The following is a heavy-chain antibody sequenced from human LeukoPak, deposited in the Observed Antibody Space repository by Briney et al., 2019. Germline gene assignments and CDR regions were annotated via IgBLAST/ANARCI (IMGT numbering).Heavy chain of an antibody. Sequence: GGSLRLPCAASGLTFSGSAMSWVRQAPGKGLGWVSLISGSGNSTYYADSVKGRFTISRDNSKNTLYLQMNSLRAEDTAVYYCAKVLVLVSANRYYFDYWGQGTLVTVSS. CDR2: ISGSGNST. V-gene: IGHV3-23*01. CDR1: GLTFSGSA. D-gene: IGHD2-15*01. CDR3: AKVLVLVSANRYYFDY. J-gene: IGHJ4*02.